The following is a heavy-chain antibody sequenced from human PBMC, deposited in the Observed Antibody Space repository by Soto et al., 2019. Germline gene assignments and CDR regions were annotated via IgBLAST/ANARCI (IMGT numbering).Heavy chain of an antibody. Sequence: GGSLRLSCAASGFTFSNYWMHWVRQAPGKGLVWVSHINSDGSITNHADSVKGRFTTSRDNAKNTLYMQMSSLRAEDTAVYYCARGVKAAGTGNWFDPWGQGTLVTVSS. CDR2: INSDGSIT. CDR3: ARGVKAAGTGNWFDP. CDR1: GFTFSNYW. D-gene: IGHD6-13*01. V-gene: IGHV3-74*01. J-gene: IGHJ5*02.